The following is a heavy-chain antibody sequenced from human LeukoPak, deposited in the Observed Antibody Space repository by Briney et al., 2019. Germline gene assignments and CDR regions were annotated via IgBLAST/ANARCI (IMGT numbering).Heavy chain of an antibody. CDR2: ISGGGDGT. V-gene: IGHV3-23*01. D-gene: IGHD4-23*01. CDR1: GFDLWRYA. Sequence: GGSLRLSCAASGFDLWRYAMSWVRQVPGKGLEWVADISGGGDGTHYADSVQGRFTISRDNSKNSVLLQMGSLRAHDTAVYYCVRVNYGGNSGYNFDYWGQGTLVTVSS. CDR3: VRVNYGGNSGYNFDY. J-gene: IGHJ4*02.